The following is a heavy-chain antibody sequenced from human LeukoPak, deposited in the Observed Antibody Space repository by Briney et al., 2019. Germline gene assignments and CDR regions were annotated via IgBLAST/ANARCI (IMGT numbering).Heavy chain of an antibody. CDR2: ISYDGSNK. Sequence: GGSLRLSCAASGFTFSSYGMHWVRQAPGKGLEWVAVISYDGSNKYYADSVKGRFTSSRDNSKNTLYLQMNSLRAEDTAVYYCAKWNYDSSGFDYWGQGTLVTVSS. CDR3: AKWNYDSSGFDY. J-gene: IGHJ4*02. CDR1: GFTFSSYG. V-gene: IGHV3-30*18. D-gene: IGHD3-22*01.